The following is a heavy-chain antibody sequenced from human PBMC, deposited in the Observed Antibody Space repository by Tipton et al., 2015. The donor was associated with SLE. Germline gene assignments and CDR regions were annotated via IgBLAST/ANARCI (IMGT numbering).Heavy chain of an antibody. J-gene: IGHJ4*02. Sequence: SLRLSCAASGFTFSNYGMHWVRQAPGKGLEWVAFIRSDGSIKYSADSVKGRFTISRDNSKNTVYLQMNNLRPEDTAVYYCASNYDTSGYYYALDYWGQGSLVTVSS. CDR1: GFTFSNYG. CDR2: IRSDGSIK. D-gene: IGHD3-22*01. CDR3: ASNYDTSGYYYALDY. V-gene: IGHV3-30*02.